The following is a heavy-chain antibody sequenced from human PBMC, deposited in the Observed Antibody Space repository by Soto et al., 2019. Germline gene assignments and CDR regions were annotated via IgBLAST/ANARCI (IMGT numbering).Heavy chain of an antibody. D-gene: IGHD1-26*01. CDR1: GFTFSSYG. V-gene: IGHV3-30*18. CDR3: AKDRYSIGSPDY. J-gene: IGHJ4*02. Sequence: GSLRLSCAASGFTFSSYGMHWVRQAPGKGLEWVAVISYDGSNKYYADSVKGRFTISRDNSKNTLYLQMNSLRAEDTAVYYCAKDRYSIGSPDYWGQGTLVTVSS. CDR2: ISYDGSNK.